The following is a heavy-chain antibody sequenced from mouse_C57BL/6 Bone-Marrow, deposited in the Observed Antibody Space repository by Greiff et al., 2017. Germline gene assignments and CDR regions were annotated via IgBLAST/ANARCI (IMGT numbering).Heavy chain of an antibody. Sequence: EVKLVESGGGLVKPGGSLKLSCAASGFTFSSYAMSWVRQTPEKRLEWVATISDGGSYTYYPDNVKGRFTISRDNAKNNLYLQMSHLKSEDTAMYYCAREGLPYGSPYYYAMDYWGQGTSVTVSS. J-gene: IGHJ4*01. CDR3: AREGLPYGSPYYYAMDY. CDR1: GFTFSSYA. CDR2: ISDGGSYT. D-gene: IGHD1-1*01. V-gene: IGHV5-4*01.